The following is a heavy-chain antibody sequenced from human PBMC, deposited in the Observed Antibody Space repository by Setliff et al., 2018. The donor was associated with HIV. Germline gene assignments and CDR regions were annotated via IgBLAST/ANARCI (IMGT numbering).Heavy chain of an antibody. D-gene: IGHD2-15*01. CDR2: INHSGST. Sequence: SETLSLTCAVYGGSFSAYHWSWIRQTPGKGLEWIGEINHSGSTNYNPSLKSRVTISVDMSKNQFSLKLSSVTAADTAVYYCAGGPGYCSGGTCYPGGWFDPWGQGTLVTVSS. CDR3: AGGPGYCSGGTCYPGGWFDP. V-gene: IGHV4-34*01. J-gene: IGHJ5*02. CDR1: GGSFSAYH.